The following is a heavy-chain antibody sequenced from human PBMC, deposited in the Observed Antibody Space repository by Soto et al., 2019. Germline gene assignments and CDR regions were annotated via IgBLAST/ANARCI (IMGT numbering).Heavy chain of an antibody. Sequence: GESLKISCKGSGNSFSNYWIGWVRQMPGKGLEWMGIIYPGDSDTRYSPSFQGQVTISADKSISTAYLQWSSLKASDTAMYYCARSTSMGASDYWGQGTLVTVSS. D-gene: IGHD1-26*01. CDR1: GNSFSNYW. V-gene: IGHV5-51*01. J-gene: IGHJ4*02. CDR2: IYPGDSDT. CDR3: ARSTSMGASDY.